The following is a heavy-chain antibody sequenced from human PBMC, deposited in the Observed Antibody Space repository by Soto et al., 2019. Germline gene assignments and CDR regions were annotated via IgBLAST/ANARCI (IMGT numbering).Heavy chain of an antibody. CDR3: ARVNVVVVAATREYYFDY. CDR1: GGTFSSYA. D-gene: IGHD2-15*01. V-gene: IGHV1-2*02. J-gene: IGHJ4*02. CDR2: INPNSGGT. Sequence: ASVKVSCKASGGTFSSYAISWVRQAPGQGLEWMGWINPNSGGTNYAQKFQGRVTMTRDTSMSTAYMELSRLRSDDTAVYYCARVNVVVVAATREYYFDYWGQGTLVTVS.